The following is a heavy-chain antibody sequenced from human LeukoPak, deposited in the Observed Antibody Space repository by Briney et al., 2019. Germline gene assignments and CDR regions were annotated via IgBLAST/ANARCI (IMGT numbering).Heavy chain of an antibody. CDR3: ARSYDFWSGYYHLDYYGMDV. D-gene: IGHD3-3*01. CDR2: MNPNSGNT. Sequence: APVKVSCKASGYTFTSYDINWVRQATGQGLEWMGWMNPNSGNTGYAQKFQGRVTMTRNTSISTAYMELSSLRSEDTAVYYCARSYDFWSGYYHLDYYGMDVWGQGTTVTVSS. V-gene: IGHV1-8*01. J-gene: IGHJ6*02. CDR1: GYTFTSYD.